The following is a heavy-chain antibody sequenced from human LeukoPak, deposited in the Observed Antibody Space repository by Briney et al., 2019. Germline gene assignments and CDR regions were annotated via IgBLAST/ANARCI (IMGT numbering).Heavy chain of an antibody. Sequence: GESLKISCKGSGYSFTSYWIGWVRQMPGKGLEWMGIIYPGDSDTRYSPSFQGQVTISADKSISTAYLQWNSLRAEDTAVYYCARVRYDGSGYYSVYDYWGQGTLVTVSS. D-gene: IGHD3-22*01. J-gene: IGHJ4*02. CDR3: ARVRYDGSGYYSVYDY. CDR1: GYSFTSYW. CDR2: IYPGDSDT. V-gene: IGHV5-51*01.